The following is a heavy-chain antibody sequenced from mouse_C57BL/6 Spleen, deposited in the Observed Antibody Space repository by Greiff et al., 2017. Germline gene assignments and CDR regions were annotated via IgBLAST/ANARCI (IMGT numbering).Heavy chain of an antibody. Sequence: QVQLQQPGAELVMPGASVKLSCKASGYTFTSYWMHWVKQRPGQGLEWIGEIDPSDSYTNYNQKFKGKSTLTVDKSSSTAYMQLSSLTSEDSAVYYCARWGAQATLFDDWGKGTTLTVSS. V-gene: IGHV1-69*01. CDR2: IDPSDSYT. J-gene: IGHJ2*01. CDR1: GYTFTSYW. D-gene: IGHD3-2*02. CDR3: ARWGAQATLFDD.